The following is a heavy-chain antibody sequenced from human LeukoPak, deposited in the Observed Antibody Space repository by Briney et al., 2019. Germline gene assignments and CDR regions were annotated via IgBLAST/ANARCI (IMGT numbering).Heavy chain of an antibody. V-gene: IGHV4-39*01. CDR3: ARHLPLPGIAAAGNFDY. J-gene: IGHJ4*02. Sequence: PSETLSLTCTVSGGSISSSSYYWGWIRQPPGKGLERIGSAYYSGSTYHNPSLKSRVTISVDTSKNQFSLKLSSVTAADTAVYYCARHLPLPGIAAAGNFDYWGQGTLVTVSS. CDR2: AYYSGST. CDR1: GGSISSSSYY. D-gene: IGHD6-13*01.